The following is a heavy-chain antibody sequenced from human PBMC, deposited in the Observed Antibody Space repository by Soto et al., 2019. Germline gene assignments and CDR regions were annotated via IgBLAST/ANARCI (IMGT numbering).Heavy chain of an antibody. D-gene: IGHD2-15*01. CDR1: GFSVSTSGVG. CDR3: AHKGGRGAGMDV. V-gene: IGHV2-5*02. J-gene: IGHJ6*02. Sequence: QITLKESGPALVKPTQTLTPTCTFSGFSVSTSGVGVAWIRQPPGKALEWLALIYWDDDKRYSPFLQSRVTITKDTSKSQVVLTMTNLDPVDTATYYCAHKGGRGAGMDVWGQGTTVTVSS. CDR2: IYWDDDK.